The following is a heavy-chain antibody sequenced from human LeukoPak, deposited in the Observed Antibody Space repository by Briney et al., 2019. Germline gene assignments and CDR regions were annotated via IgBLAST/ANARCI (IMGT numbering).Heavy chain of an antibody. CDR2: IYPGDSDT. CDR1: GYSFTNYW. J-gene: IGHJ5*02. Sequence: GESLKISCKSSGYSFTNYWIGWVRQMPGKGLEWMGIIYPGDSDTRYSPSFQGQVTIPADKSISTAYLQWSSLKASDTAMYYCARLRLKDILTGYFGRENWFDPWGQGTLVTVSS. CDR3: ARLRLKDILTGYFGRENWFDP. V-gene: IGHV5-51*01. D-gene: IGHD3-9*01.